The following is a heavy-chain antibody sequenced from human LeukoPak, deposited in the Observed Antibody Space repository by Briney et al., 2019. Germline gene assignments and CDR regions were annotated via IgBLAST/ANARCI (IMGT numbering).Heavy chain of an antibody. D-gene: IGHD3/OR15-3a*01. J-gene: IGHJ6*02. V-gene: IGHV3-48*04. Sequence: PGGSLRLSCAASGFTFSSYSMNWVRQAPGKGLEWVSYISSSSSTIYYADSVKGRFTISRDNAKNSLYLQMNSLRAEDTAVYYCARWTPTYGMDVWGQGTTVTVSS. CDR3: ARWTPTYGMDV. CDR2: ISSSSSTI. CDR1: GFTFSSYS.